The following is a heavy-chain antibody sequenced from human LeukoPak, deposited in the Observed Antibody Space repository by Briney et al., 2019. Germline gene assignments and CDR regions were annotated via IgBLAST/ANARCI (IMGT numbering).Heavy chain of an antibody. CDR2: IYTSGST. J-gene: IGHJ6*02. CDR1: VGSISSYY. D-gene: IGHD4-11*01. Sequence: PSETLSLTCTGSVGSISSYYWSWIRQPAGKGLEWIGRIYTSGSTNYNPSLKGRVTMSVDMSKNQFSLKLSSVTAADTAVYYCAREGPTPHYYYYYYGMDVWGQGTTVTVSS. V-gene: IGHV4-4*07. CDR3: AREGPTPHYYYYYYGMDV.